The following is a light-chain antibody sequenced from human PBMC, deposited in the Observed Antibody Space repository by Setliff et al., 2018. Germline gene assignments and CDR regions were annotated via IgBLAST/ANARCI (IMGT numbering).Light chain of an antibody. CDR3: SSYTNSNTYV. J-gene: IGLJ1*01. Sequence: QSVLTQPASVSGSPGQSITISCIGSSRDVGSYDFVSWYRQHPGKAPKLIIYDVTGRPSGVSDRFSGSKSGNTASLTISGLQAEDEADYYCSSYTNSNTYVFGTGTKVTVL. CDR2: DVT. V-gene: IGLV2-14*03. CDR1: SRDVGSYDF.